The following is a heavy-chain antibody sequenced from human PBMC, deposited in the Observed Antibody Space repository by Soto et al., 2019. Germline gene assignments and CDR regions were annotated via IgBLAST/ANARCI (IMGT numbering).Heavy chain of an antibody. J-gene: IGHJ5*02. CDR3: ARDDYVLRFDP. CDR2: INGDGSST. V-gene: IGHV3-74*01. D-gene: IGHD3-10*02. CDR1: AFTFSNYW. Sequence: EVQLVESGGDLVQPGGSLRLSCAASAFTFSNYWMHWVRHAPGKGLVWVSRINGDGSSTIYADSVKGRFTISRDNAKNTLYRQMNSLRAEDTAVYYCARDDYVLRFDPWGQGTLVTVSS.